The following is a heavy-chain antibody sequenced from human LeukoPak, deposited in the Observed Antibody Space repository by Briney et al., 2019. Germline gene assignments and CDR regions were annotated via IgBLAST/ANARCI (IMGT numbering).Heavy chain of an antibody. CDR1: GYTFTGYY. D-gene: IGHD1-26*01. J-gene: IGHJ5*02. V-gene: IGHV1-2*06. CDR3: AIVGATVGWFDP. Sequence: ASVKVSCKPSGYTFTGYYMHWVRQAPGQGLEWMGRINPNSGGTNYAQKFQGRVTMTRDTSISTAYMELSRLRSDDTAVYYCAIVGATVGWFDPWGQGTLVTVSS. CDR2: INPNSGGT.